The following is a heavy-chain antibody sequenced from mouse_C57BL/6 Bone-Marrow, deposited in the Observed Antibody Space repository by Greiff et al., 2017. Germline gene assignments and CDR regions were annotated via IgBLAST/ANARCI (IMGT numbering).Heavy chain of an antibody. J-gene: IGHJ3*01. CDR1: GYTFTSYW. D-gene: IGHD2-4*01. CDR3: GRDDYDGAWFAY. CDR2: IDPADSYT. V-gene: IGHV1-59*01. Sequence: QVQLQQPGAELVRPGTSVKLSCKASGYTFTSYWMHWVKQRPGQGLEWIGLIDPADSYTNYNQKFKGKATLTVDTSSSTAYMQLSSLTSEDAAVXYCGRDDYDGAWFAYWGQGTLVTVSA.